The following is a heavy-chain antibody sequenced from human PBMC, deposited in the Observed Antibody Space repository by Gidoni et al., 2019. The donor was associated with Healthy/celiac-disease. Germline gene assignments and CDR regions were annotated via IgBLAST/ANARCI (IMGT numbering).Heavy chain of an antibody. D-gene: IGHD3-10*01. V-gene: IGHV1-2*02. CDR3: ARGRLLGFGELVGDAFDI. CDR1: GYTFPGYY. CDR2: IKPNSGGT. J-gene: IGHJ3*02. Sequence: QVQLVQSGAEVKKPGASVKVSCKASGYTFPGYYLHWVRQAPGQGREWMGWIKPNSGGTNYAQKFQGRVTMTRDTSISTAYMELSSLRSDDTAVYYCARGRLLGFGELVGDAFDIWGQGTMVTVSS.